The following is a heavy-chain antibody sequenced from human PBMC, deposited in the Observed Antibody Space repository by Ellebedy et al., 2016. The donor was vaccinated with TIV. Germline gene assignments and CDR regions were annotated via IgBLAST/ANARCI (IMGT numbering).Heavy chain of an antibody. Sequence: GESLKISCAASGFTFSTYSMNWVRQAPGKGLEWISYIGSRSGIFHYADSVKGQFTISRDNAKNSLYLQVNSLRDEDTAVYYCARGGGSGTYYSFDYWGRGTLVTVSS. CDR2: IGSRSGIF. J-gene: IGHJ4*02. CDR1: GFTFSTYS. V-gene: IGHV3-48*02. CDR3: ARGGGSGTYYSFDY. D-gene: IGHD3-10*01.